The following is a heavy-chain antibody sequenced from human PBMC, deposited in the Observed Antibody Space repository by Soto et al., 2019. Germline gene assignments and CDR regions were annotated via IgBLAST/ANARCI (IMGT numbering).Heavy chain of an antibody. J-gene: IGHJ6*02. CDR1: GFTFSDYY. CDR3: ARAECSGGSCYPNGDYYYYGMDV. V-gene: IGHV3-11*05. D-gene: IGHD2-15*01. Sequence: QVQLVESGGGLVKPGGSLRLSCAASGFTFSDYYMSWIRQAPGKGLEWVSYISSSSSYTNYADSVKGRFTISRDNAENSLYKQVNSLRAEDTAVYYCARAECSGGSCYPNGDYYYYGMDVWGQGTTVTVSS. CDR2: ISSSSSYT.